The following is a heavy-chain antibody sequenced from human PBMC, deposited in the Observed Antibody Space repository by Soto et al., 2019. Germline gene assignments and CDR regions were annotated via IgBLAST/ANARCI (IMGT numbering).Heavy chain of an antibody. Sequence: GGSLRLSCAASGFTFDDYTMHWVRQAPGKGLEWVSLISWDGGSTYYADSVKGRFTISRVNSKNSLYLQINNLRTEDTALYYCANDSGRIRDGYKGAFDIWGQGTMVTVS. J-gene: IGHJ3*02. D-gene: IGHD5-12*01. CDR1: GFTFDDYT. CDR3: ANDSGRIRDGYKGAFDI. V-gene: IGHV3-43*01. CDR2: ISWDGGST.